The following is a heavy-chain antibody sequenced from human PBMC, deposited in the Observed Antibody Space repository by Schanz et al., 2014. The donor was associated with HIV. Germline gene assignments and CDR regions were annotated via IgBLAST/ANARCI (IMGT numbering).Heavy chain of an antibody. V-gene: IGHV1-69*01. CDR2: IIPMFATP. D-gene: IGHD6-19*01. J-gene: IGHJ2*01. Sequence: QVQLVQSGAAVKKPGSSVTVSCKGSGGTFSNNAFSWVRQAPGEGLEWMGGIIPMFATPTYAQKFQGRVTITADESTDTVYMELSSLRSDDTAVYYCARTSGWSNRAWWYFDLWGRGTLVTVSS. CDR3: ARTSGWSNRAWWYFDL. CDR1: GGTFSNNA.